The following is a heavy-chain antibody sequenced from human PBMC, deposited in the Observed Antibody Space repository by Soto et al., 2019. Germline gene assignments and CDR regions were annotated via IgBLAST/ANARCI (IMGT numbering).Heavy chain of an antibody. D-gene: IGHD3-22*01. J-gene: IGHJ4*02. CDR3: ARTGYYDSSSSL. V-gene: IGHV4-34*01. CDR2: INHSGST. CDR1: GGSFSGYY. Sequence: SETLSLTCAVYGGSFSGYYWSWIRQPPGKGLEWIGEINHSGSTNYNPSLKSRVTISVDTPKNQFSLKLGSVTAADTAVYYCARTGYYDSSSSLWGQGTLVTVSS.